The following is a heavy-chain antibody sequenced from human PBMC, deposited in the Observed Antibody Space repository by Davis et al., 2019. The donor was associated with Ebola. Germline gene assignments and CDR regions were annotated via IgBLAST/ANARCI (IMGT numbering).Heavy chain of an antibody. CDR1: GYTFTSYG. V-gene: IGHV1-18*01. Sequence: ASVKVSCKASGYTFTSYGISWVRQAPGQGLEWMGWISAYNGNTNYAQKLQGRVTMTTDTSTSTAYMELRSLRSEDTAVYYCAREYYDSSAFYHYYFEYWGQGTLVTVSS. CDR3: AREYYDSSAFYHYYFEY. D-gene: IGHD3-22*01. J-gene: IGHJ4*02. CDR2: ISAYNGNT.